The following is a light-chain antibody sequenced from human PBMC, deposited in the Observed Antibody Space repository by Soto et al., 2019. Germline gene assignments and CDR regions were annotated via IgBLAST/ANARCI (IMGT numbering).Light chain of an antibody. Sequence: QSVLTQPPSVSAAPGQNVTISFSGGSFNSGDNYVSWYQQHPGKAPKLMISEVSNRPSGVSNRFCGSKSGNTASLTISGLQAEDEADYYCSSYTSSSTYGFGTGTKLPV. V-gene: IGLV2-14*01. J-gene: IGLJ1*01. CDR1: GSFNSGDNY. CDR3: SSYTSSSTYG. CDR2: EVS.